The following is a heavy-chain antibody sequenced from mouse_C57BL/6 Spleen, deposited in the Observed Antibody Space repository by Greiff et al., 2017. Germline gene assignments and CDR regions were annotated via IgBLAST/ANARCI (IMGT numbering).Heavy chain of an antibody. CDR3: ARSNSSNYYYGSSWDFDV. D-gene: IGHD1-1*01. J-gene: IGHJ1*03. Sequence: EVHLVESGGGLVQPGGSLSLSCAASGFTFTDYYMSWVRQPPGQALEWLGFISNNANGYTTEYSASVKGRFTISRDNSQSILYLQMNALRAEDSATYYCARSNSSNYYYGSSWDFDVWGTGTTVTVSS. CDR1: GFTFTDYY. CDR2: ISNNANGYTT. V-gene: IGHV7-3*01.